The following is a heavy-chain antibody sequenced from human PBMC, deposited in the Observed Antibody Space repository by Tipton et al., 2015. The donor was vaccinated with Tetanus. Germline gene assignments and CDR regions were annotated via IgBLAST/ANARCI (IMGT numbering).Heavy chain of an antibody. J-gene: IGHJ5*02. CDR2: ISPFYEHV. D-gene: IGHD3/OR15-3a*01. CDR3: ARGRGLGPHEYFER. CDR1: GYTFTHYG. V-gene: IGHV1-18*01. Sequence: QLVQSGAEVKKPGASVKVSCKASGYTFTHYGVNWVRQAPGQGLEWMGWISPFYEHVNYAEKFQGRLTMTRDGSTATVYMDLRSRRSDDTAVYYCARGRGLGPHEYFERWGQGTLVTVSS.